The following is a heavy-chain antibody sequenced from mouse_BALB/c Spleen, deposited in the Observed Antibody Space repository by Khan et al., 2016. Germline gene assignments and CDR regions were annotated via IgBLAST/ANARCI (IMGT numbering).Heavy chain of an antibody. CDR3: ARYLYYYGNTYATMDY. J-gene: IGHJ4*01. V-gene: IGHV3-8*02. Sequence: EVQLQESGPSLVKPSQTLSLTCSVTGDSITSGYWNWIRKFPGNKLEYMGYISYSGKTYYNQSLKSRISITRDTSKNQYYLQMNSVTTEDTATYFCARYLYYYGNTYATMDYWGQGASVTVSS. D-gene: IGHD1-1*01. CDR1: GDSITSGY. CDR2: ISYSGKT.